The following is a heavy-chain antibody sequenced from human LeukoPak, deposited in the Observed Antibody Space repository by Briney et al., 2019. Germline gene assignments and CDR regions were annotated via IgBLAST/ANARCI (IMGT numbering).Heavy chain of an antibody. CDR1: GFIFDDYT. D-gene: IGHD3-22*01. CDR3: SKDYYYATSGYYWGYFDY. Sequence: GGSLRLSCAASGFIFDDYTMHWVRQAPGKGLEWVSLISWDGGSTYYADSVKGRFTISRDNSKNSLYLQMNSLRTEDTALYYCSKDYYYATSGYYWGYFDYWGQGTLVTVSS. V-gene: IGHV3-43*01. J-gene: IGHJ4*02. CDR2: ISWDGGST.